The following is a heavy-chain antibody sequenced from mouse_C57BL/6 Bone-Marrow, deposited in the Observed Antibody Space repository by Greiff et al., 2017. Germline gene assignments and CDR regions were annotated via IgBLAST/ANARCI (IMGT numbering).Heavy chain of an antibody. CDR2: IYPRSGNT. V-gene: IGHV1-81*01. CDR1: GYTFTSYG. Sequence: QVQLKESGAELARPGASVKLSCKASGYTFTSYGISWVKQRTGQGLEWIGEIYPRSGNTYYNEKFKGKATLTANKSSSTAYMELRSLTSEDSAVYFCARLKGTTAPYWDFDVWGTGTTVTVSS. D-gene: IGHD1-2*01. J-gene: IGHJ1*03. CDR3: ARLKGTTAPYWDFDV.